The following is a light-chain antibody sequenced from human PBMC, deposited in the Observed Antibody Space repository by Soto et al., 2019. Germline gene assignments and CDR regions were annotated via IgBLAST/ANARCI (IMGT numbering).Light chain of an antibody. Sequence: QSVLTQSSSASASLGSSVKLTCTLSSGHSSYIIAWHQQQPGKAPRYLMKLEGSGSYSKGSGVPDRFSGSSSGADRYLTISSLQFEDEADYYCETWDSNTLVFGGGTKLTVL. CDR3: ETWDSNTLV. V-gene: IGLV4-60*02. CDR2: LEGSGSY. CDR1: SGHSSYI. J-gene: IGLJ3*02.